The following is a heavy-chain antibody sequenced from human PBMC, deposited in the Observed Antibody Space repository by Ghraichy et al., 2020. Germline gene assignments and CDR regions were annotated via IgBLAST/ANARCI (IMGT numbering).Heavy chain of an antibody. V-gene: IGHV4-34*01. J-gene: IGHJ4*02. CDR1: GESFSGYY. CDR3: ARGNIAATGTPSDS. D-gene: IGHD6-13*01. CDR2: INHSGRT. Sequence: SETLSLTCAVYGESFSGYYWTWIRQPPGKGLEWIGEINHSGRTNYNPSLKSRVTISVDTSKNQFSLKLNSVSAADTAVYYCARGNIAATGTPSDSWGQGTLVT.